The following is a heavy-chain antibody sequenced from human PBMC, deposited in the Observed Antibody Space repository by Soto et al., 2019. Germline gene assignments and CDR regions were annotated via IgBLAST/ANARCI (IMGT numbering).Heavy chain of an antibody. CDR3: ARGDNWTGGWNAEYFQH. Sequence: GASVKVSCKASGYTFTSYDINGVRQATGQGLEWMGWMNPNSGNTGYAQKFQGRVTMTRNTSISTAYMELSSLRSEDTAVYYCARGDNWTGGWNAEYFQHWGQGTLVTVSS. J-gene: IGHJ1*01. CDR2: MNPNSGNT. D-gene: IGHD1-20*01. V-gene: IGHV1-8*01. CDR1: GYTFTSYD.